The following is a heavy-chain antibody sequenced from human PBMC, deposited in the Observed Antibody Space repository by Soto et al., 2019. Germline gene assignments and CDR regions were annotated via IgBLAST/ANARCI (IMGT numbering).Heavy chain of an antibody. CDR3: ARGYCSSTSCDFSWFAP. V-gene: IGHV4-4*07. Sequence: SDPLSLTGPVSAGSSSSEDRSWIRQPAGEGLEWIGSIYTSGSTNYHPPLKSRVTMSVDTPKNQYSLRLSSVTAAVTAVYYCARGYCSSTSCDFSWFAPWGHGTLVTVSS. CDR2: IYTSGST. J-gene: IGHJ5*02. D-gene: IGHD2-2*01. CDR1: AGSSSSED.